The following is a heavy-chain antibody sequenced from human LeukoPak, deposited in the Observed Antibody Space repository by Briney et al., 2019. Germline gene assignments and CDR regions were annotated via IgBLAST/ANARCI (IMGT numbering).Heavy chain of an antibody. CDR1: GFTFSSYW. D-gene: IGHD3-10*01. CDR3: ARGVRGEHAIDY. CDR2: IKQDGSEK. J-gene: IGHJ4*02. Sequence: GRSLRLSCAASGFTFSSYWMSWVRQAPGKGLECVANIKQDGSEKYYVDSVKGRFTVSRDNAKNSLYLQMNSLGAEDTAVYYCARGVRGEHAIDYWGQGTLVTVSS. V-gene: IGHV3-7*01.